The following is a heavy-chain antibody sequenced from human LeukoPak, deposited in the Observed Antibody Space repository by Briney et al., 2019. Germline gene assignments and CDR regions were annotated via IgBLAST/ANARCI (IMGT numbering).Heavy chain of an antibody. D-gene: IGHD3-16*01. V-gene: IGHV3-53*01. CDR2: ISINTNT. J-gene: IGHJ4*02. Sequence: PGGSLRLSCAASGIAVSGNYMSWVRQTPGKGLEWVSFISINTNTFYADSVRGRFTISRDNSKNTVDLQMDSLRAEDTAIYYCARDLHAGKNGRHYGADCWGQGSLVTVSS. CDR3: ARDLHAGKNGRHYGADC. CDR1: GIAVSGNY.